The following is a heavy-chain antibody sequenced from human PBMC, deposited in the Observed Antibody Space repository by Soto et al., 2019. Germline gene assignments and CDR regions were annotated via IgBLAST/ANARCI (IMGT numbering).Heavy chain of an antibody. J-gene: IGHJ4*02. D-gene: IGHD3-9*01. Sequence: EVQFLESWGGLVQPGGSLRLSCAASGFTFSSYAMSWVRQAPGKGLEWVSAISGNSDTTYYADSVKGRFTISRDNSENTLHQQMNSLSAEDTAVYYCAKVSGAYDILRHFDCWGQGILVTVSS. CDR3: AKVSGAYDILRHFDC. V-gene: IGHV3-23*01. CDR2: ISGNSDTT. CDR1: GFTFSSYA.